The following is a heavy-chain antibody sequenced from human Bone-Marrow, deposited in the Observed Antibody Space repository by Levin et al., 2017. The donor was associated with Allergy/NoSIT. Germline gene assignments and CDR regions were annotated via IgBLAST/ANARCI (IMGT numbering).Heavy chain of an antibody. D-gene: IGHD5-18*01. V-gene: IGHV3-53*01. CDR1: GFAVSANY. CDR3: ARVLGGGYPYGLDS. J-gene: IGHJ4*02. Sequence: GGSLRLSCAASGFAVSANYMSWVRQAPAMGLEWVALIYTSGSTYYADSVKGRFTISRDNSKNTLYLQMSRLRAEDTAVYFCARVLGGGYPYGLDSWGQGTLVTVSS. CDR2: IYTSGST.